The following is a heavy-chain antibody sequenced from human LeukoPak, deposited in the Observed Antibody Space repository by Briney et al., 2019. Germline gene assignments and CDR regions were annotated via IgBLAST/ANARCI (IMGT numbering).Heavy chain of an antibody. D-gene: IGHD5-18*01. CDR1: GGSISSHY. V-gene: IGHV4-59*08. CDR3: ARGYSYGYGWFDP. J-gene: IGHJ5*02. CDR2: IYYSGST. Sequence: SETLSLTCTVSGGSISSHYWSWIRQPPGKGLEWIGYIYYSGSTNYNPSLKSRVTISVDTSKNQSSLKLSSVAAADTAVYYRARGYSYGYGWFDPWGQGTLVTVSS.